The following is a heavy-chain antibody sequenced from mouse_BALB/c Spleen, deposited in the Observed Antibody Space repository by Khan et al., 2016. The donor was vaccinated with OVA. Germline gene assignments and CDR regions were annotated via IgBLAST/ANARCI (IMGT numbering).Heavy chain of an antibody. V-gene: IGHV1S137*01. CDR3: ARPAYDGYYDY. J-gene: IGHJ2*01. Sequence: QVQLKESGPELVRPGVSVKISCKGSGFTFTDYAMHWVKQSHAKSLEWIGLISTYSGNTNYNQKFKGKATMTVDKSSSTAYMELARLTSEDSAIYYWARPAYDGYYDYWGQGTTLTVSS. D-gene: IGHD2-3*01. CDR2: ISTYSGNT. CDR1: GFTFTDYA.